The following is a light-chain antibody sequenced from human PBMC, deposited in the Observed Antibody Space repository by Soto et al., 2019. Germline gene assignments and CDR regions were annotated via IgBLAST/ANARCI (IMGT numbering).Light chain of an antibody. Sequence: QSALTQPPSASGSPGQSVTISCTGTSSDVGAYKYVSWYQQYPDKAPKLMIYEVSKRPSGVPERFSGSKSGNTASLTVSGHQAEDEADYYCTSYVGSDIRVFRGGTKVTVL. CDR3: TSYVGSDIRV. CDR1: SSDVGAYKY. CDR2: EVS. J-gene: IGLJ3*02. V-gene: IGLV2-8*01.